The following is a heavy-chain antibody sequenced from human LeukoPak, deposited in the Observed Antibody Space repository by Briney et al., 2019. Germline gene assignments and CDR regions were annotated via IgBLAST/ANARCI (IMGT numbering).Heavy chain of an antibody. CDR2: IIPNSGAT. J-gene: IGHJ4*02. V-gene: IGHV1-2*02. Sequence: ASVKVSCKASGYTFSGYYIHWVRQAPGQGLEWMGWIIPNSGATNYAQNFQGRVTMTRDTSISTAYMELSRLRPDDTAVYYCAREGIGGGLLKGYCSGGSCYGYWGQGTLVTVSS. CDR1: GYTFSGYY. CDR3: AREGIGGGLLKGYCSGGSCYGY. D-gene: IGHD2-15*01.